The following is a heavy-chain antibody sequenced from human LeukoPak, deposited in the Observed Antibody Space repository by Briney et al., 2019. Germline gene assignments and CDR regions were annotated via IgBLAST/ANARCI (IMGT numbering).Heavy chain of an antibody. CDR3: ARGRTYYGSGSYYSG. D-gene: IGHD3-10*01. Sequence: PSETLSLTCAVYGGFFSGYYWSWIRQPPGKGLEWIGGINHSGSTNYNPSLKSRVTISVDTSKNQFSLKLSSVTAADTAVYYCARGRTYYGSGSYYSGWGQGTLVTVSS. J-gene: IGHJ1*01. V-gene: IGHV4-34*01. CDR2: INHSGST. CDR1: GGFFSGYY.